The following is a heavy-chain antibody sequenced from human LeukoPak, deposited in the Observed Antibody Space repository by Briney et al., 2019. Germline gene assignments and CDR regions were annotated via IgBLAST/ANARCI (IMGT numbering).Heavy chain of an antibody. CDR2: ISSSGSTI. CDR3: ARVPPGSSSSYY. J-gene: IGHJ4*02. D-gene: IGHD6-6*01. V-gene: IGHV3-48*03. CDR1: GFTFSSYE. Sequence: GGSLRPSCAASGFTFSSYEMNWVRQAPGKGLEWVSYISSSGSTIYYADSVKGRFTVSRDDAKNSLYLQMNSLRAEDTAVYYCARVPPGSSSSYYWGQGTLVTVSS.